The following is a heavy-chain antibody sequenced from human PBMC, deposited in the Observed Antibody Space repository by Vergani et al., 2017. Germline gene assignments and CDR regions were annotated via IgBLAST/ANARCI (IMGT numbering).Heavy chain of an antibody. CDR3: ARDLSAVPDVNWFDP. J-gene: IGHJ5*02. Sequence: QVHLVQSGAEVKKPGTSVKVSCKASGYTFSDYYMHWVRQAPGLGLEWMGWINPNSGGTNYAQKFQGRVTMTRDTSISTAYMELSRLRSDDTAVYYCARDLSAVPDVNWFDPWGQGTLVTVSS. CDR1: GYTFSDYY. CDR2: INPNSGGT. V-gene: IGHV1-2*02. D-gene: IGHD2-2*01.